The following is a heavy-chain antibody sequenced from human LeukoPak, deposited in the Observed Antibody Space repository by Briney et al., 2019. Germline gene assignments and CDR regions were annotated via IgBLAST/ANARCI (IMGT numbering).Heavy chain of an antibody. CDR2: IKRKSDLGTT. D-gene: IGHD1-7*01. CDR3: TAENFLYAFDI. Sequence: PGGSLRLSCAASGFTFRNAWMSWVRQAPGKGLEWVGRIKRKSDLGTTDYAAPVKARFTISRDDSKNTLYLQMNSLKTEDTAVYYCTAENFLYAFDIWGQGTMVTVSS. V-gene: IGHV3-15*01. J-gene: IGHJ3*02. CDR1: GFTFRNAW.